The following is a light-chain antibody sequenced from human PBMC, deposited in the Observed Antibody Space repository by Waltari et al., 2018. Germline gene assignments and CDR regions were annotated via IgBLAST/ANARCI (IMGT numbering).Light chain of an antibody. V-gene: IGLV3-25*03. CDR1: LLPKQF. CDR2: KDT. J-gene: IGLJ2*01. CDR3: QSVDVTALP. Sequence: SYELTQPPSVSVSPGQTATITCSGDLLPKQFAYWYQQRPGQAPVLLIYKDTERASGIPERFSGSTSGTTVTWTIAGVQAEDEADYFCQSVDVTALPFGGGTRLTVL.